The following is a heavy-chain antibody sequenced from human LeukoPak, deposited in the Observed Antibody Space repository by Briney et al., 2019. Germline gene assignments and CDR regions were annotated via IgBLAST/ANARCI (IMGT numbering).Heavy chain of an antibody. CDR1: GYTFTGYY. Sequence: AASVKVSCKASGYTFTGYYMHWVRQAPGQGLEWMGWINPNSGGTNYAQKFQGRVTMTRDTSISTAYMELSRLRSDDTAVYYCARDRDGYNCDFDYWGQGTLVTVSS. CDR2: INPNSGGT. D-gene: IGHD5-24*01. CDR3: ARDRDGYNCDFDY. V-gene: IGHV1-2*02. J-gene: IGHJ4*02.